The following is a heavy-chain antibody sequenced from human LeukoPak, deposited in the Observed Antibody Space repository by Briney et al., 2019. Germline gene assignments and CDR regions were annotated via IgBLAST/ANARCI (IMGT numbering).Heavy chain of an antibody. CDR3: ATGGGWEPSSGVVTHIDV. V-gene: IGHV3-20*04. J-gene: IGHJ6*03. CDR2: IDWNGGTT. Sequence: GGSLRLSCIASGFIFDDYGMSWVRQAPGKGLEWVSGIDWNGGTTGYADSVKGRFTISRDNAKNSLYLQVKSLRAEDTALYYCATGGGWEPSSGVVTHIDVWGKGTTVTVSS. D-gene: IGHD3-3*01. CDR1: GFIFDDYG.